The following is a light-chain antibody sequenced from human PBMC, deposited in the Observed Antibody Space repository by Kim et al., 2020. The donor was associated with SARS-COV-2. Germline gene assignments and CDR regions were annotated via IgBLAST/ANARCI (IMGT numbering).Light chain of an antibody. Sequence: SPVERSALSCRASPIVSSTLAWYQQKPGQFSRRLIYVASTRATVIPARFSGSWSGTEFTLTISSLQSEDFAVYYCHQYDKWPLTFGQGTRLEIK. V-gene: IGKV3-15*01. CDR1: PIVSST. CDR2: VAS. CDR3: HQYDKWPLT. J-gene: IGKJ5*01.